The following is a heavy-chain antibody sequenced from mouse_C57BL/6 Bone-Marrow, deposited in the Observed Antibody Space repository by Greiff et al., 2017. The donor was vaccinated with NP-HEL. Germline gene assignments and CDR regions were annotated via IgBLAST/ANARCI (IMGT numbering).Heavy chain of an antibody. CDR2: ISSGGDYI. Sequence: EVQRVESGEGLVKPGGSLKLSCAASGFTFSSYAMSWVRQTPEKRLEWVAYISSGGDYIYYADTVKGRFTISRDNARNTLYLQMSSLKSEDTAMYYCTRDGAYYGSSYGYFDVWGTGTTVTVSS. V-gene: IGHV5-9-1*02. CDR3: TRDGAYYGSSYGYFDV. CDR1: GFTFSSYA. J-gene: IGHJ1*03. D-gene: IGHD1-1*01.